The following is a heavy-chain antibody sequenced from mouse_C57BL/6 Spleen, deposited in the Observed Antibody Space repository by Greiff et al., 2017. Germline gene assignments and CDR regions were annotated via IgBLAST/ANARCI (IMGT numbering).Heavy chain of an antibody. V-gene: IGHV3-6*01. D-gene: IGHD6-5*01. J-gene: IGHJ2*01. CDR3: ARGGGSLCDY. Sequence: EVQLQESGPGLVKPSQSLSLTCSVTGYSITSGYYWNWIRQFPGNKLEWMGYISYDGSNNYNPSLKNRISITRDTSKNQFFLKLNSVTTEDTATYSCARGGGSLCDYWGQGTTLTVSS. CDR2: ISYDGSN. CDR1: GYSITSGYY.